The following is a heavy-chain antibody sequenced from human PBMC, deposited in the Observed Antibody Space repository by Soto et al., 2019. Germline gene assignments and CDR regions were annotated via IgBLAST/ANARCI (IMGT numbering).Heavy chain of an antibody. J-gene: IGHJ4*02. V-gene: IGHV1-8*01. CDR1: GYIFSNYD. CDR2: MNPNSGYT. Sequence: QVQLVQSGAEVKKPGTSVRISCKTSGYIFSNYDINWVRQAAGQGLEWMGWMNPNSGYTGSARKFQGRVTMTRDTSMRTANMELSSLRSEDTAVYYGARVMGSVDYWGQGTLVTVSS. D-gene: IGHD1-26*01. CDR3: ARVMGSVDY.